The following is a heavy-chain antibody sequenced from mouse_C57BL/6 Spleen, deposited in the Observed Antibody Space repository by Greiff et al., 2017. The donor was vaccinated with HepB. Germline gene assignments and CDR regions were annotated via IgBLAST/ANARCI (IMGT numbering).Heavy chain of an antibody. V-gene: IGHV5-9*01. J-gene: IGHJ4*01. CDR2: ISGGGGNN. CDR1: GFTFSSYT. Sequence: DVHLVESGGGLVKPGGSLKLSCAASGFTFSSYTMSWVRQTPEKRLEWVATISGGGGNNYYPDSVKGRFTICRDNAKNTLDLQMSSLSSEDTALYYCARHPPYYSNYRGAMYYWGQGTSVTVSS. D-gene: IGHD2-5*01. CDR3: ARHPPYYSNYRGAMYY.